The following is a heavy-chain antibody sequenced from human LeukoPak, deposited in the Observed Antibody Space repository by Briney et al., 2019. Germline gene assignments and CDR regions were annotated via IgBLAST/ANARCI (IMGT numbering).Heavy chain of an antibody. CDR2: ISGSSSYI. J-gene: IGHJ4*02. CDR1: GFTFSSYS. D-gene: IGHD5-12*01. CDR3: ARVASSSYGGYDY. V-gene: IGHV3-21*01. Sequence: GGSLRLSCAASGFTFSSYSMNWVRQAPGKGLEWVSSISGSSSYIYYADSVKGRFTISRDNAKNSLYLQMNSLRAEDTAVYYCARVASSSYGGYDYWGQGTLVTVSS.